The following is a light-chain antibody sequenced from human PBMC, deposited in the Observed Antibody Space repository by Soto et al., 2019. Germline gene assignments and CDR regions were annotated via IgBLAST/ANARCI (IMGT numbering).Light chain of an antibody. CDR2: GAS. Sequence: EIVLTQSPGTLSLSPGERATLSCRASQSVSSSFLAWYQQKPGQAPRLLIYGASSRATGIPDRFSGSGSGTDFTLTSSRLEPDDFAVYYCQQYDTSPWTFGQGTKVEIK. V-gene: IGKV3-20*01. CDR1: QSVSSSF. CDR3: QQYDTSPWT. J-gene: IGKJ1*01.